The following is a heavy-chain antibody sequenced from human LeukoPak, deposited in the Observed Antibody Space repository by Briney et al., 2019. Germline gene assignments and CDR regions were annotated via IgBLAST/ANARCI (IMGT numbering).Heavy chain of an antibody. CDR3: ARQYYYDGSGPFQH. Sequence: TPSETLSLTCTVSGGSISSYYWSWIRQPPGKGLEWIGYIYYRGSTYYYNPSLKSRVTMSVDTSKNQFSLKLSSVTAADTAVYYCARQYYYDGSGPFQHWGQGTLVTVSS. CDR2: IYYRGSTY. V-gene: IGHV4-59*08. J-gene: IGHJ1*01. CDR1: GGSISSYY. D-gene: IGHD3-22*01.